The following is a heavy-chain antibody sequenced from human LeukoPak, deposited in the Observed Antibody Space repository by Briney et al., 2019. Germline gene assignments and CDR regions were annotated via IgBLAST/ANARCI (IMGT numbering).Heavy chain of an antibody. J-gene: IGHJ5*02. V-gene: IGHV4-59*01. CDR2: IYYSGST. D-gene: IGHD6-19*01. CDR1: GGSISSYY. Sequence: PSETLSLTCTVSGGSISSYYWSWIRQPPGKGLEWIGYIYYSGSTNYNPSLKSRVTISVDTSKNQFSLKLSSVTAADTAVYYCARDDRAVPNWFDPWGQGTLVTVSS. CDR3: ARDDRAVPNWFDP.